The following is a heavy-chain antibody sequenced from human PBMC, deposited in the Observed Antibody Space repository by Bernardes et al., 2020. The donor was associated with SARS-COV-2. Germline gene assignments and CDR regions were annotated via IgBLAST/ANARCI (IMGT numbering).Heavy chain of an antibody. CDR3: ARDYYYDSSGSVDY. J-gene: IGHJ4*02. CDR1: GYTFTAYF. Sequence: ASVKVSCKASGYTFTAYFMHWVRQAPGQGLEWMGLINPNSGVTKYAQNFQDRVTMTRDTSITTVYMELTRLRSDDTAVYYCARDYYYDSSGSVDYWGQGTLVTVSS. CDR2: INPNSGVT. D-gene: IGHD3-22*01. V-gene: IGHV1-2*02.